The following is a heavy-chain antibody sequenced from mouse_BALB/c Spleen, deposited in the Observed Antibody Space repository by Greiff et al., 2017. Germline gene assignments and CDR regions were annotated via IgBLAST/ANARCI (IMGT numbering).Heavy chain of an antibody. CDR1: GFTFSSFG. Sequence: EVMLVESGGGLVQPGGSRKLSCAASGFTFSSFGMHWVRQAPEKGLEWVAYISSGSSTIYYADTVKGRFTISRDNPKNTLFLQMTSLRSEDTAMYYCARGSSYSYAMDYWGQGTSVTVSS. D-gene: IGHD1-1*01. CDR2: ISSGSSTI. V-gene: IGHV5-17*02. J-gene: IGHJ4*01. CDR3: ARGSSYSYAMDY.